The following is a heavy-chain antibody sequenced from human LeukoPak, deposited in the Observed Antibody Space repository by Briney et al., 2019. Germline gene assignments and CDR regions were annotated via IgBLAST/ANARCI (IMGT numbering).Heavy chain of an antibody. Sequence: GGSLRLSCAASGLTFSSYAMTWVRQAPGKGLEWVSAISDSGVTTYYAGSVKGRFTISRDNSKNTLFLQMNSLTAEDTAVYYCANSRTAVNYFDYWGQGTPVIVSS. D-gene: IGHD4-17*01. V-gene: IGHV3-23*01. J-gene: IGHJ4*02. CDR3: ANSRTAVNYFDY. CDR2: ISDSGVTT. CDR1: GLTFSSYA.